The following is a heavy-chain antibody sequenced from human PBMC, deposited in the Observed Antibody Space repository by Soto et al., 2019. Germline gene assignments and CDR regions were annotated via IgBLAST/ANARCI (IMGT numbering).Heavy chain of an antibody. CDR3: ARPEPSYDLDY. J-gene: IGHJ4*02. CDR1: GGSISSGAHY. CDR2: IYYSGST. Sequence: HLQLQESGPGLVKPSETLSLTCTVSGGSISSGAHYWGWIRQPPGKGLEWIGTIYYSGSTYYNPSLKRRLTISVDTSKNQFSLRLTSVTAADTAVYYCARPEPSYDLDYWGQGTLVTVSS. V-gene: IGHV4-39*01. D-gene: IGHD2-2*01.